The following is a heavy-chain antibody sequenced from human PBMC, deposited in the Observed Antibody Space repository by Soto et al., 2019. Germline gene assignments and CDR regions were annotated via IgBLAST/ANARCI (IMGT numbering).Heavy chain of an antibody. CDR1: GFTFTDYY. CDR2: ISSGGHTI. J-gene: IGHJ4*02. CDR3: ARGQSYDNIWGSSRSQYYFDY. Sequence: GGSLRLSCAVSGFTFTDYYMSWIRQAPGKGLEWVSYISSGGHTIYNADSVRGRFTISRDSAENSLYLQMNSLRAEDTAVYYCARGQSYDNIWGSSRSQYYFDYWGQGTLVTVSS. D-gene: IGHD3-16*02. V-gene: IGHV3-11*01.